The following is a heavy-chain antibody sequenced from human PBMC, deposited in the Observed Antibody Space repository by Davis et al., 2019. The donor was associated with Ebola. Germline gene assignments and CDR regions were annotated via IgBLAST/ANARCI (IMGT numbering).Heavy chain of an antibody. Sequence: GESLKISCAASGFTFSSYGMHWVRQAPGKGLEWVAFIRYDGSNKYYADSVKGRFTISRDNSKNTLYLQMNSLKTEDTAVYYCSSSPTSSPLYSDYWGQGTLVTVSS. J-gene: IGHJ4*02. CDR3: SSSPTSSPLYSDY. V-gene: IGHV3-30*02. D-gene: IGHD2-2*01. CDR1: GFTFSSYG. CDR2: IRYDGSNK.